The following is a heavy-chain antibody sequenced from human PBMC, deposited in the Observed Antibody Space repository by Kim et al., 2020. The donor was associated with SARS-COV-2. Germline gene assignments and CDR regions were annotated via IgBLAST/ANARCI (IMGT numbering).Heavy chain of an antibody. D-gene: IGHD1-26*01. V-gene: IGHV3-30*18. CDR3: AKDRVGATTP. Sequence: GGSLRLSCAASGFTFSSYGMHWVRQAPGKGLEWVAVISYDGSNKYYADSVKGRFTISRDNSKNTLYLQMNSLRAEDTAVYYCAKDRVGATTPWGQGTLVTVSS. J-gene: IGHJ4*02. CDR1: GFTFSSYG. CDR2: ISYDGSNK.